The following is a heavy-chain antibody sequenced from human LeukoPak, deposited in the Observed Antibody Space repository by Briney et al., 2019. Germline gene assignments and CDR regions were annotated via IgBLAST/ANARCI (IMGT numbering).Heavy chain of an antibody. V-gene: IGHV4-39*07. CDR1: GGSISGSSYY. Sequence: SETLSLTCTVSGGSISGSSYYWGWIRQPPGKGLEWIGSIYYSGSTYYNPSLKSRVTISVDTSKNQFSLKLSSVTAADTAVYYCARDVGATRNFDYWGQGTLVTVSS. CDR2: IYYSGST. CDR3: ARDVGATRNFDY. J-gene: IGHJ4*02. D-gene: IGHD1-26*01.